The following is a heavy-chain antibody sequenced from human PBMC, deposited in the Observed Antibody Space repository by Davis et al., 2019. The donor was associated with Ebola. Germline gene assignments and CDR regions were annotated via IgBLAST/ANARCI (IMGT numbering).Heavy chain of an antibody. D-gene: IGHD1-1*01. CDR3: ARAQFPTTSDH. CDR2: INPNSGGT. CDR1: GYTFTGYY. V-gene: IGHV1-2*06. Sequence: AASVKVSCKASGYTFTGYYMHWVRQAPGQGLEWMGRINPNSGGTNYAQKLQGRVTMTTDTSTSTAYMEVGILRSDDTAVYYCARAQFPTTSDHWGQGTLVTVSS. J-gene: IGHJ4*02.